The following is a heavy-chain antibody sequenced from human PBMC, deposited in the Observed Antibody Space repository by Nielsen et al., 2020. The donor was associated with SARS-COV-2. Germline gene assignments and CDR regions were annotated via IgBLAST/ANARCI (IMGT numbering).Heavy chain of an antibody. CDR2: ISSSSSYT. CDR1: GFTFSDYY. Sequence: GESLKISCAASGFTFSDYYMSWIRQAPGKGLEWVSYISSSSSYTNYADSVEGRFTISRDNAKNSLYLQMNSLRAEDTAVYYCAKVFPMVRGPWDYWGQGTLVTVSS. V-gene: IGHV3-11*05. D-gene: IGHD3-10*01. J-gene: IGHJ4*02. CDR3: AKVFPMVRGPWDY.